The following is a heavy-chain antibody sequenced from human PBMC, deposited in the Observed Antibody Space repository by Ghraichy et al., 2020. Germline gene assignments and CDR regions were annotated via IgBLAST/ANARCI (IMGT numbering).Heavy chain of an antibody. D-gene: IGHD3-10*01. J-gene: IGHJ4*02. Sequence: GGSLRLSCTASGFSFNNFAMHWVRQAPGKGLEWVAHLRSDGSNKLYADSVMGRFTISRDNSKNELYLQMSSLRDGDTALYYCARGMGSGSFLIDHWGQGTLVTVSS. V-gene: IGHV3-33*01. CDR2: LRSDGSNK. CDR1: GFSFNNFA. CDR3: ARGMGSGSFLIDH.